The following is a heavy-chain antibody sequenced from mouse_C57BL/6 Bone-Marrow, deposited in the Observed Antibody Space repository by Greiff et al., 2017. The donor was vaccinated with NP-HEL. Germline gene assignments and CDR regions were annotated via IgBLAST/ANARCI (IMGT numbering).Heavy chain of an antibody. V-gene: IGHV1-50*01. Sequence: QVQLQQPGAELVKPGASVKLSCKASGYTFTSYWMQWVKQRPGQGLEWIGEIDPSDSYTNYNQKFKGKATLTVDTSSSTAYMQLSSLTSEDSAVYYCARGHGGYFDYWGQGTTLTVSS. D-gene: IGHD3-1*01. CDR2: IDPSDSYT. J-gene: IGHJ2*01. CDR3: ARGHGGYFDY. CDR1: GYTFTSYW.